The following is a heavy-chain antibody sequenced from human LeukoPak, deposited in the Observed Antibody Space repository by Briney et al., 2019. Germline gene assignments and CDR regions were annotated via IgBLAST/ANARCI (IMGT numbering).Heavy chain of an antibody. J-gene: IGHJ5*01. D-gene: IGHD2-2*02. Sequence: ASVKVSCKASGGTFSSYAISWVRQVPGQGLEWMGRIIPILGIANYAQKFQGRVTITADKSTSTAYMELSSLRSEDTAVYYCARVGVVPAATPWFDPWGQGTLVTVSS. V-gene: IGHV1-69*04. CDR2: IIPILGIA. CDR3: ARVGVVPAATPWFDP. CDR1: GGTFSSYA.